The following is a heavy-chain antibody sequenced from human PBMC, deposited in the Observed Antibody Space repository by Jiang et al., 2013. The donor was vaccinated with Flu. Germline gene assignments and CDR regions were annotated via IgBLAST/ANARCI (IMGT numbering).Heavy chain of an antibody. D-gene: IGHD2-8*02. CDR2: IYYSGST. Sequence: LLKPSETLSLTCTVSGGSISSSSYYWGWIRQPPGKGLEWIGSIYYSGSTYYNPSLKSRVTISVDTSKNQFSLKLSSVTAADTAVYYCARRGRYCTGGVCYRYNWFDPWGQGTLVTVSS. V-gene: IGHV4-39*07. CDR1: GGSISSSSYY. J-gene: IGHJ5*02. CDR3: ARRGRYCTGGVCYRYNWFDP.